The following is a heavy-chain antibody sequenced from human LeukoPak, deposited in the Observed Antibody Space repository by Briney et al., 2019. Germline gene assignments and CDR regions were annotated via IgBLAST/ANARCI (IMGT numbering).Heavy chain of an antibody. CDR3: ARVSVNVFDI. Sequence: GGSLRLSCAASGFTLSSYDMHSVRQAAGKGLEWVSGVGSAGGIFYAGSVKGRFTISRENAKNSLYLQMNSLRAGDTAVYYCARVSVNVFDIWGQGTMVTVSS. V-gene: IGHV3-13*04. CDR1: GFTLSSYD. CDR2: VGSAGGI. J-gene: IGHJ3*02. D-gene: IGHD3-16*02.